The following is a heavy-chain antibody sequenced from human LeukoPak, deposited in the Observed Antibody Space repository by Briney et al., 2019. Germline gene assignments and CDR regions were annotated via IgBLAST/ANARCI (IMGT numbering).Heavy chain of an antibody. CDR1: GGSISSSSYY. J-gene: IGHJ6*03. Sequence: PSETLSLTCTVSGGSISSSSYYWGWIRQPPGKGLEWIGSIYYSGSTYYNPSLKSRVTISVDTSKNQSSLKLSSVTAADTAVYYCARSAAGYMDVWGKGTTVTISS. D-gene: IGHD6-13*01. CDR2: IYYSGST. V-gene: IGHV4-39*01. CDR3: ARSAAGYMDV.